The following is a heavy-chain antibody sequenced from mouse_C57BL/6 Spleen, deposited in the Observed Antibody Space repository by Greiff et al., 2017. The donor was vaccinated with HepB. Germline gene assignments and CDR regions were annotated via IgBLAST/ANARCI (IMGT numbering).Heavy chain of an antibody. D-gene: IGHD1-1*01. J-gene: IGHJ2*01. CDR1: GYTFTSYG. Sequence: VKLQESGAELARPGASVKLSCKASGYTFTSYGISWVKQRTGQGLEWIGEIYPRSGNTYYNEKFKGKATLTADKSSSTAYMELRSLTSEDSAVYFCARSPYGSSYYYFDYWGQGTTLTVSS. CDR2: IYPRSGNT. CDR3: ARSPYGSSYYYFDY. V-gene: IGHV1-81*01.